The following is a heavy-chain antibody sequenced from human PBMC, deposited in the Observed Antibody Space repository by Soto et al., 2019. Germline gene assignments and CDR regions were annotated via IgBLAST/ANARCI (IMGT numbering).Heavy chain of an antibody. CDR3: ARQGSGSYYINYYGMDV. D-gene: IGHD3-10*01. V-gene: IGHV5-10-1*01. Sequence: PGESLKISCKGSGYSFTSYWISWVRQMPGKGLEWMGRIDPSDSYTNYSPYFQGHVTISADKSISTAYLQWSSLKASDTAIYYCARQGSGSYYINYYGMDVWGQGTTVTVSS. J-gene: IGHJ6*02. CDR1: GYSFTSYW. CDR2: IDPSDSYT.